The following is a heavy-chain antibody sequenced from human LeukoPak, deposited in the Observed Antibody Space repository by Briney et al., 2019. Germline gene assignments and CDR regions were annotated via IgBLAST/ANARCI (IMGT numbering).Heavy chain of an antibody. CDR3: AIGRGYSYGLRSPISG. CDR1: GYTFTSYD. D-gene: IGHD5-18*01. Sequence: ASVKVSCKASGYTFTSYDINWVRQATGQGLEWMGWMSPNSGNTGYAQKFQGRVTMTRNTSISTAYMELSSLRSEDTAVYYCAIGRGYSYGLRSPISGWGQGTLVTVSS. CDR2: MSPNSGNT. J-gene: IGHJ4*02. V-gene: IGHV1-8*01.